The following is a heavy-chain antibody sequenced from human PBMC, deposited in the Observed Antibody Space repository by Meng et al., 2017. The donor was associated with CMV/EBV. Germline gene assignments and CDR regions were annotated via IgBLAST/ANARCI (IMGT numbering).Heavy chain of an antibody. D-gene: IGHD6-13*01. Sequence: ASVKVSCKASGYTFTGYYMHWVRQAPGQGLEWMGWINPNSGGTNYAQKFQGRVTMTRDTSISTAYMELSGLRSDDTAVYYCAKEGAAAGLTNYYYGMDVWGQGTTVTVSS. J-gene: IGHJ6*02. CDR3: AKEGAAAGLTNYYYGMDV. CDR2: INPNSGGT. V-gene: IGHV1-2*02. CDR1: GYTFTGYY.